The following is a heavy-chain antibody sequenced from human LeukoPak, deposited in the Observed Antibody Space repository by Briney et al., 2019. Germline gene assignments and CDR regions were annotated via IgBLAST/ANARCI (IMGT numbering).Heavy chain of an antibody. D-gene: IGHD6-13*01. CDR1: GFTFGTYD. V-gene: IGHV3-48*02. J-gene: IGHJ4*02. Sequence: GGSLRLSCAASGFTFGTYDMNWVRQAPGKGLEWLSYISTSNAAIYYADSVKGRFTISRDNAKNSLYLQMNSLRDEDTAVYYCARTIAAAGHFFDYWGQGTLVTVSS. CDR2: ISTSNAAI. CDR3: ARTIAAAGHFFDY.